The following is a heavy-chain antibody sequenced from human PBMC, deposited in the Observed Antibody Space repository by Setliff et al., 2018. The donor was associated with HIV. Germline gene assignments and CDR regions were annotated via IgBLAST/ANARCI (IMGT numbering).Heavy chain of an antibody. D-gene: IGHD6-19*01. CDR3: ARNGPHGSGWYNYFDF. CDR1: GGTFSSYA. Sequence: SVKVSCKASGGTFSSYAISWVRQAPGQGLEWMGGIIPILGIANYAQKFQGRVTITAVESTSTAYMELSSLRSEDTAVYYCARNGPHGSGWYNYFDFWGQGTLVTVSS. V-gene: IGHV1-69*10. CDR2: IIPILGIA. J-gene: IGHJ4*02.